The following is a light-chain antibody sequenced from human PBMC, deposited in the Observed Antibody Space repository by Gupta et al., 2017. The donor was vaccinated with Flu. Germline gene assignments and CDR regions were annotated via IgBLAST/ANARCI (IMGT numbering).Light chain of an antibody. J-gene: IGKJ1*01. CDR2: AAS. CDR3: QRTDNFPWT. CDR1: QGISAW. V-gene: IGKV1-12*01. Sequence: PSSVSASVGDTVTITCRASQGISAWLAWYQQKPGKAPKLLMSAASSVESGVPTRFSGSGSGTDFTLTISRLQPEDFATYYCQRTDNFPWTFGQGTXVEIK.